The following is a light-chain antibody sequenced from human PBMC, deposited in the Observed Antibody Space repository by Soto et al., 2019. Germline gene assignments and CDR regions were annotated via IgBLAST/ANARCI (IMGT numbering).Light chain of an antibody. CDR3: QQYSHGLT. CDR2: GAS. J-gene: IGKJ4*01. Sequence: EVVLTKSPGTLSLSPGERATLSCRASQSIGISYLAGYQQKPXXAPRLLIYGASARATGIPARFSGGGYATEFTLTISSLQSEDFAIYYCQQYSHGLTFGGGTKVDI. V-gene: IGKV3-15*01. CDR1: QSIGISY.